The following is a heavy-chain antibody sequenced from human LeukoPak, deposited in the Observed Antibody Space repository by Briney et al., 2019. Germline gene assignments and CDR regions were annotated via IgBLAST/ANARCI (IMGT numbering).Heavy chain of an antibody. D-gene: IGHD3-22*01. V-gene: IGHV3-20*01. J-gene: IGHJ5*02. CDR1: GFTFYDYG. CDR2: INWSGGST. Sequence: GGSLRLSCAAAGFTFYDYGMSWVRQAPGKGLEGVSGINWSGGSTAYADSVKGRFTISRDNAKNSLYLQMNSLRAEDTALYHCARVGYDSSGYYYSPWGQGTLVTVSS. CDR3: ARVGYDSSGYYYSP.